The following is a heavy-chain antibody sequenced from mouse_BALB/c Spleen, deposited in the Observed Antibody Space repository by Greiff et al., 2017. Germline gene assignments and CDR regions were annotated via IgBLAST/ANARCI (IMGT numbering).Heavy chain of an antibody. J-gene: IGHJ3*01. D-gene: IGHD2-14*01. CDR3: ARDRYDAWFAY. CDR2: IYPGNVNT. CDR1: GYTFTSYY. Sequence: QVQLQQSGPELVKPGASGYTFTSYYIHWVKQRPGQGLEWIGWIYPGNVNTKYNEKFKGKATLTADKSSSTAYMQLSSLTSEDSAVYFCARDRYDAWFAYWGQGTLVTVSA. V-gene: IGHV1S56*01.